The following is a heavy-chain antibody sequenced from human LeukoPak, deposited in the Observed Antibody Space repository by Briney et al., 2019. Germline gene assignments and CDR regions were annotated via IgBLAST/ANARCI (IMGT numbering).Heavy chain of an antibody. CDR3: ARVKDLGYCSSTSCSGRGKDAFDI. CDR2: IYYSGST. V-gene: IGHV4-59*01. J-gene: IGHJ3*02. Sequence: SETLSLTCTVSGGSISSYYWCWIRQPPGKGLEWIGYIYYSGSTNYNPSLKSRVTISVDTSKNQFSLKLSSVTAADTAVYYCARVKDLGYCSSTSCSGRGKDAFDIWGQGTMVTVSS. D-gene: IGHD2-2*01. CDR1: GGSISSYY.